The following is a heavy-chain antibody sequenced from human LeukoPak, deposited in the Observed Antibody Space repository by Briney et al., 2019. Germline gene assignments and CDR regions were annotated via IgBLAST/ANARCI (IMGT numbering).Heavy chain of an antibody. J-gene: IGHJ4*02. CDR1: GFSFSSYW. Sequence: PGGSLRLSCAASGFSFSSYWMHWVRQVPGKGLVWVSRINSDGRNTNYADSVKGRFTISRDNAKNSLYLQMNSLRAEDTAVYYCARRSGIAVAGAFDYWGQGTLVTVSS. D-gene: IGHD6-19*01. CDR2: INSDGRNT. V-gene: IGHV3-74*01. CDR3: ARRSGIAVAGAFDY.